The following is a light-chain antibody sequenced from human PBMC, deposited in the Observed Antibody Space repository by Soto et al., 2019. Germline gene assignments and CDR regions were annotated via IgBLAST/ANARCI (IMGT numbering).Light chain of an antibody. J-gene: IGKJ1*01. CDR1: QSVSSN. Sequence: DIVMTQSPATLSVALGDRATLSCRASQSVSSNLAWYQLKPGQAPRLLIYGASNRATGIPARFSGSGSGTDFTLTISNLEPEDFAVYYCQQHSHWPPWTFGQGTKVDIK. V-gene: IGKV3-11*01. CDR3: QQHSHWPPWT. CDR2: GAS.